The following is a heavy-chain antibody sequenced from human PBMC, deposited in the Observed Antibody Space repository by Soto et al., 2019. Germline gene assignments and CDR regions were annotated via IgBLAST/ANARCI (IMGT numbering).Heavy chain of an antibody. Sequence: ASVKVSCKASGHTFTGYYMHWVRQAPGQGLEWMGWINPNSGGTNYAQKFQGWVTMTRDTSISTAYMELSRLRSDDTAVYYCARATSGPPYYYYGMDVWGQGTTVTVSS. J-gene: IGHJ6*02. CDR3: ARATSGPPYYYYGMDV. CDR2: INPNSGGT. D-gene: IGHD2-15*01. V-gene: IGHV1-2*04. CDR1: GHTFTGYY.